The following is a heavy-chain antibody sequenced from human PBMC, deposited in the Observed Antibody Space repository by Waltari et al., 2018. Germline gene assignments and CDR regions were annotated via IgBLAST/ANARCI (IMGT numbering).Heavy chain of an antibody. J-gene: IGHJ4*02. D-gene: IGHD3-22*01. CDR3: ARQYRIWTMIVAH. CDR2: INPNSGGT. CDR1: VSTFTGYN. V-gene: IGHV1-2*02. Sequence: QVQLVQSGAEVTKPGASVTVSCKASVSTFTGYNMHWVRQAPGQGLEWMGWINPNSGGTNYAQKFQGRVTMTRDTSISTAYMELSRLRSDDTAVYYCARQYRIWTMIVAHWGQGTLVTVSS.